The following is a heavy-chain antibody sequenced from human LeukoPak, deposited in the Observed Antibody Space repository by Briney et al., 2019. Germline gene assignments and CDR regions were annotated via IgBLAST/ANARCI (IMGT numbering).Heavy chain of an antibody. Sequence: SVKVSCKASGGTFSSYAISWVRQAPGQGLEWMGGIIPIFGTANYAQKFQGRVTITAGESASTAYMELSSLRSEDTAVYYCARAGGGYQPNWFDPWGQGTLVTVSS. V-gene: IGHV1-69*13. CDR2: IIPIFGTA. CDR1: GGTFSSYA. CDR3: ARAGGGYQPNWFDP. D-gene: IGHD3-22*01. J-gene: IGHJ5*02.